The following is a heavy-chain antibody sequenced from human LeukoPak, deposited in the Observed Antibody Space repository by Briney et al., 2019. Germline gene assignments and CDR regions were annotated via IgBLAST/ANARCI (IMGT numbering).Heavy chain of an antibody. D-gene: IGHD4-17*01. Sequence: GASVKVSCKVSGYTFTSYDINWVRQATGQGLEWMGWMNPNSGNTGYAQKFQGRVTMTRNTSINIAYMELSSLRSEDTAVYYCANTRAGYGDYVLGYWGQGTLVTVSS. CDR1: GYTFTSYD. CDR2: MNPNSGNT. CDR3: ANTRAGYGDYVLGY. J-gene: IGHJ4*02. V-gene: IGHV1-8*01.